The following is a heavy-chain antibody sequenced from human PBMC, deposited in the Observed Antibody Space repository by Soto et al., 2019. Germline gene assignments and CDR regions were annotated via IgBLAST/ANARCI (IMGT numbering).Heavy chain of an antibody. CDR1: GFTFSSYA. D-gene: IGHD5-18*01. J-gene: IGHJ4*02. CDR3: ARRRGYSYGWACFDY. CDR2: ISYDGSNK. Sequence: AGGSLRLSCAASGFTFSSYAMHWVRQAPGKGLEWVAVISYDGSNKYYADSVKGRFTISRDNSKNTLYLQMNSLRAEDTAVYYCARRRGYSYGWACFDYWGQGTLVTVSS. V-gene: IGHV3-30-3*01.